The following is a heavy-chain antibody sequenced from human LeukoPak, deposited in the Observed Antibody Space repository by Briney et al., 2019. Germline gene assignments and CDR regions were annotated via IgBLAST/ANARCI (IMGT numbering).Heavy chain of an antibody. J-gene: IGHJ4*02. CDR3: ARHNPGRYYYGSGSSHYFDY. V-gene: IGHV4-4*07. CDR1: GGSIRSY. Sequence: SETLSLTCTVSGGSIRSYWSWIRQPAGMGLEWIGRIYGSGSTDYNPSLKSRVTMSIDTSKNQFSLKLSSVTAADTAVYYCARHNPGRYYYGSGSSHYFDYWGQGTLVTVSS. CDR2: IYGSGST. D-gene: IGHD3-10*01.